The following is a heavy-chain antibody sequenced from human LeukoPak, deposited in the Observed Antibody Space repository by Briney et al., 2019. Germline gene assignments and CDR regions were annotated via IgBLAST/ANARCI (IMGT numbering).Heavy chain of an antibody. D-gene: IGHD6-19*01. CDR2: ISWNSGSI. CDR1: GFTFDDYA. Sequence: GGSLRLSCTASGFTFDDYAMHWVRQAPGKALEWVSGISWNSGSIGYADSVKGRFTISRDNAKNSLYLQMNSLRAEDTALYYCAKAVIAVAGTAHFDYWGQGTLVTVSS. J-gene: IGHJ4*02. V-gene: IGHV3-9*01. CDR3: AKAVIAVAGTAHFDY.